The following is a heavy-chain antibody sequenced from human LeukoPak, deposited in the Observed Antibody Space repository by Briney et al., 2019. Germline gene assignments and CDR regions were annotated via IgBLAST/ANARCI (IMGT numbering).Heavy chain of an antibody. V-gene: IGHV3-23*01. CDR1: GFTFSSYT. CDR2: ITTSDGNT. J-gene: IGHJ4*02. Sequence: PGGSLRLSCAASGFTFSSYTMSWVRQAPGKGLEWVSTITTSDGNTYYADSVKGRFTVSRDNSKNTLYLQMNSLRAEDTAVYYCARDLLIRGQGTLVTVSS. D-gene: IGHD3-16*01. CDR3: ARDLLI.